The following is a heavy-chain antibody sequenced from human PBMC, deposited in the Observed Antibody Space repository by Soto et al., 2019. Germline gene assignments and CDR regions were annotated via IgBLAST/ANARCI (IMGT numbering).Heavy chain of an antibody. CDR2: IKQDGSEK. CDR1: GFTFSSYW. J-gene: IGHJ4*02. CDR3: AKDELWFGELLYYFDY. V-gene: IGHV3-7*03. D-gene: IGHD3-10*01. Sequence: PGGSLRLSCAASGFTFSSYWMSWVRQAPGKGLEWVANIKQDGSEKYYVDSVKGRFTISRDNAKNTLYLQMNSLRAEDTAVYYCAKDELWFGELLYYFDYWGQGTLVTVSS.